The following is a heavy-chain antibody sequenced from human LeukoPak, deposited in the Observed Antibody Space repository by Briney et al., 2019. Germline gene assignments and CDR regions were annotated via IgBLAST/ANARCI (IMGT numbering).Heavy chain of an antibody. D-gene: IGHD3-10*01. V-gene: IGHV3-7*01. J-gene: IGHJ3*01. CDR3: AREDYYGSGNYVAWGGPFDV. CDR2: IKQDGGEK. CDR1: GLPLSSDW. Sequence: PGGSVRLSCAASGLPLSSDWMTSVRQPPGKGLEWEANIKQDGGEKYHVDSVKDRFTISRDNAKNSVYLQMNSLRAEDTAAYYCAREDYYGSGNYVAWGGPFDVWGQATTVTVSS.